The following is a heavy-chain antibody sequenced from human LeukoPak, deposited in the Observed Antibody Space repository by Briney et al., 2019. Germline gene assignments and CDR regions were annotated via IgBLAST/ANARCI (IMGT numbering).Heavy chain of an antibody. Sequence: PVKVSCKASGGTFSSCAISWVRQAPGQGLEWMGRIIPSLDVANYAQKFQGRVTITAYKSTSTVYMELSSLKSEDTAVYYCVYCSGGSCFASNWFDPWGQGTLVTVSS. CDR1: GGTFSSCA. CDR2: IIPSLDVA. D-gene: IGHD2-15*01. V-gene: IGHV1-69*04. J-gene: IGHJ5*02. CDR3: VYCSGGSCFASNWFDP.